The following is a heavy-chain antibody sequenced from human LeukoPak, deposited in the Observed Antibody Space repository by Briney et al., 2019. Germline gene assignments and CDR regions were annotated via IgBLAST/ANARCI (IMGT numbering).Heavy chain of an antibody. D-gene: IGHD3-22*01. Sequence: PGGSLRLSCAASGFSFSSDAMSWVRQSPGKGLEWVSAISGRGVNIYNADSVKGRFTISRDISRTTLYLQMNSLRAEDTAVYYCARDRSGLGKDYDSSGAIDCWGQGTLVTVSS. CDR1: GFSFSSDA. CDR2: ISGRGVNI. J-gene: IGHJ4*02. CDR3: ARDRSGLGKDYDSSGAIDC. V-gene: IGHV3-23*01.